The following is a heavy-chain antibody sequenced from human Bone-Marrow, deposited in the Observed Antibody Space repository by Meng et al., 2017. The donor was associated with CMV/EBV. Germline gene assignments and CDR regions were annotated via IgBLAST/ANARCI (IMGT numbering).Heavy chain of an antibody. Sequence: ETLSLTCAASGFTFDDYGMSWVRQAPGKGLEWVSGINWNGGSTGYAGSVKGRFIISRDNAKNSLYLQMNSLRAEDTALYYCARGGEYQLLYKPPGFDYWGQGTLVTVSS. CDR2: INWNGGST. D-gene: IGHD2-2*02. CDR1: GFTFDDYG. V-gene: IGHV3-20*04. CDR3: ARGGEYQLLYKPPGFDY. J-gene: IGHJ4*02.